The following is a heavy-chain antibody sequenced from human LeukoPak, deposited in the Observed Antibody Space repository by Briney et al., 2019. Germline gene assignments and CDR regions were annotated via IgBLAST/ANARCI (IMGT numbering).Heavy chain of an antibody. V-gene: IGHV3-21*01. J-gene: IGHJ4*02. CDR3: ARVSDTSGYSYGSLDY. CDR2: ISSTLSYI. CDR1: GFTFSSYS. Sequence: PGGSLRLSCAASGFTFSSYSMNWVRQAPGKGLEWISSISSTLSYIYYADSLKGRFTISRDNAKNSLYLQMNSLRAEDTAVYYCARVSDTSGYSYGSLDYWGQGTLVTVSS. D-gene: IGHD5-18*01.